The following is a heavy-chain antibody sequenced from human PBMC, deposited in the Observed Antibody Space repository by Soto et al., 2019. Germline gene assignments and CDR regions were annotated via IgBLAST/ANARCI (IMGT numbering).Heavy chain of an antibody. D-gene: IGHD4-17*01. CDR2: IIPIFGTA. CDR3: ARDDYGDYVNAGQV. J-gene: IGHJ6*02. Sequence: QAQLVQSGAEVKKTGSSVKVSCKASGGTFSSYAISWVRQAPGQGLEWMGGIIPIFGTANYAQKFQGRVTITADESTSTAYMELSSLRSEDTAVYYCARDDYGDYVNAGQVWGQGTTVTVSS. CDR1: GGTFSSYA. V-gene: IGHV1-69*12.